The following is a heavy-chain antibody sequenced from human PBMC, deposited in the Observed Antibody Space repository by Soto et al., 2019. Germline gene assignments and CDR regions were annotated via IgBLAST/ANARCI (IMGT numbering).Heavy chain of an antibody. J-gene: IGHJ3*02. V-gene: IGHV4-30-4*01. CDR3: ARGSSSGWYGLRDAFDI. Sequence: PSETLSLTCTVSGGSISSSDYYWSWIRQPPGKGLEWIGYINYSGRTYYNPSLKSRLILSLDTSKNQFSLKLSSVTAADTAVYYCARGSSSGWYGLRDAFDIWGQGTMVTVSS. CDR2: INYSGRT. D-gene: IGHD6-19*01. CDR1: GGSISSSDYY.